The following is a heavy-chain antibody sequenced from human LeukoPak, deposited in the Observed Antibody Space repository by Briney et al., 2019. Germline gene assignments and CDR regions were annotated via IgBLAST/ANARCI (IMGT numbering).Heavy chain of an antibody. D-gene: IGHD2-15*01. J-gene: IGHJ4*02. V-gene: IGHV3-7*03. Sequence: GGSLRLSCAASGFPFSSYWMSWVRQAPGKGLECVANIKQDGSQKYYVASVTGRYTISRDHTKNSLYLQMDRRRAGDTAVYYCARGIYYFDYWGQGTLVTVSS. CDR1: GFPFSSYW. CDR2: IKQDGSQK. CDR3: ARGIYYFDY.